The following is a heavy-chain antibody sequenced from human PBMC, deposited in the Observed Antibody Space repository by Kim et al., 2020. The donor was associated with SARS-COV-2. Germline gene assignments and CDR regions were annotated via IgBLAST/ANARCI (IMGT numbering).Heavy chain of an antibody. CDR2: IKSKIDGGTT. V-gene: IGHV3-15*01. CDR3: TTFPVRGLSAFDI. Sequence: GGSLRLSCAGSRFTFSNAWLSWVRQAPGKGLEWVGHIKSKIDGGTTDYAAPVQGRFTISRDDSTNTLYLQIRSLQTEATAEYYCTTFPVRGLSAFDIWG. D-gene: IGHD6-19*01. J-gene: IGHJ3*02. CDR1: RFTFSNAW.